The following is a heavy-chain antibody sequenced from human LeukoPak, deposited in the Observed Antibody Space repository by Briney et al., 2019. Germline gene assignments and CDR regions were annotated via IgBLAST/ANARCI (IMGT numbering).Heavy chain of an antibody. CDR2: ISGHGGST. D-gene: IGHD1-26*01. Sequence: GGSLRLSCAASGFTFSAYAMTWVRQAPGKGLEWVSGISGHGGSTFYANSVKGRFTISRDNPKNTLYLQMNSLRAEDTAVYYCAKEVEPRDNWGQGTLVTVSS. J-gene: IGHJ4*02. CDR1: GFTFSAYA. CDR3: AKEVEPRDN. V-gene: IGHV3-23*01.